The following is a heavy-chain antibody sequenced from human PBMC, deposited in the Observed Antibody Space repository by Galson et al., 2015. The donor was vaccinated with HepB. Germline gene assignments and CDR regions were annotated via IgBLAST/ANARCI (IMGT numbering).Heavy chain of an antibody. J-gene: IGHJ3*02. V-gene: IGHV1-69*13. CDR1: GGTFSSYA. CDR2: IIPIFGTA. D-gene: IGHD6-19*01. CDR3: ARGRVKQWLVLSVHAFDI. Sequence: SVKVSCKASGGTFSSYAISWVRQAPGQGLEWMGGIIPIFGTANYAQKFQGRVTITADESTSTAYMELSSLRSEDTAVYYCARGRVKQWLVLSVHAFDIWGQGTMVTVSS.